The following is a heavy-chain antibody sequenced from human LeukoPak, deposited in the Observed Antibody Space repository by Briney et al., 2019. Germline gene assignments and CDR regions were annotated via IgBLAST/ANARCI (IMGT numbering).Heavy chain of an antibody. D-gene: IGHD3-22*01. CDR2: IYYSGST. V-gene: IGHV4-30-4*01. J-gene: IGHJ4*02. Sequence: SETLSLTCTVSGGCLSSGDYYWSWIRQPPGKGLEWIGYIYYSGSTYYNPSLKSRVTISVDTSKNQFTLKLSSVTAADTAVYYCARDRTDSSGYYYYFDYWGQGTLVTVSS. CDR1: GGCLSSGDYY. CDR3: ARDRTDSSGYYYYFDY.